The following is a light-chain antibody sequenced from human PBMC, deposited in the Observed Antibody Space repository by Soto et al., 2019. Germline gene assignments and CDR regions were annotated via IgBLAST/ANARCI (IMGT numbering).Light chain of an antibody. CDR1: QSISSY. CDR3: QQSYSFPWT. CDR2: ATS. J-gene: IGKJ1*01. Sequence: DMQMTQAPSSLSTSVGDRVTITCRASQSISSYLNWYQHKPGIAPKLLIYATSSLHGGVPSRFSGSGSGTDFTLTIRGLQPEDFATYYCQQSYSFPWTFGQGTKVDIK. V-gene: IGKV1-39*01.